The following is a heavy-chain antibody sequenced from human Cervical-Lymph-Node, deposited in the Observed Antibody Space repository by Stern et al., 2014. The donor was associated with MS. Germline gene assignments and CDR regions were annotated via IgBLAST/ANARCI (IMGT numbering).Heavy chain of an antibody. CDR2: IFVGSGNT. CDR1: GFTFTSSA. V-gene: IGHV1-58*01. J-gene: IGHJ4*02. D-gene: IGHD4-17*01. Sequence: QLVESGPEVKKPGTSVKVSCKASGFTFTSSAVQWVRQAPGQRLEWIGWIFVGSGNTNYAQKFQERVTITRDMSTSTAYMALSSLRSEDTAVYYCAADQDYGDYGDLFDYWGQGTLVTVSS. CDR3: AADQDYGDYGDLFDY.